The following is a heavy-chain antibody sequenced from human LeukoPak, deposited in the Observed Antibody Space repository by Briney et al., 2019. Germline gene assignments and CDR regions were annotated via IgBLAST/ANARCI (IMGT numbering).Heavy chain of an antibody. J-gene: IGHJ4*02. CDR1: GGSISSYY. D-gene: IGHD3-9*01. Sequence: PSETLSLTCTVSGGSISSYYWSWIRQPPGKGLEWIGYIYYSGSTNYNPSLKSRVTISVDTSKNQFSLKLSSVTAADTAVYYCARSTNFDWSPFDYWGQGTLVTVSS. CDR3: ARSTNFDWSPFDY. CDR2: IYYSGST. V-gene: IGHV4-59*01.